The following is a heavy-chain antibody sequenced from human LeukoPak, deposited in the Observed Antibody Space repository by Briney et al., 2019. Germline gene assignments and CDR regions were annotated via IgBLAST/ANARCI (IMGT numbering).Heavy chain of an antibody. D-gene: IGHD6-13*01. CDR2: IYYSGST. CDR1: GGSISSYY. V-gene: IGHV4-59*01. CDR3: ARVTGYRIEDYFDY. Sequence: PSETLSLTCTVSGGSISSYYWSWIRQPPGKGLEWIGYIYYSGSTNYNPPLKSRVTISVDTSKNQFSLKLSSVTAADTAVYYCARVTGYRIEDYFDYWGQGTLVTVSS. J-gene: IGHJ4*02.